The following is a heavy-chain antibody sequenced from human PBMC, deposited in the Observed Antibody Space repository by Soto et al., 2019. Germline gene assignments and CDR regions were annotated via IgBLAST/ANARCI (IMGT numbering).Heavy chain of an antibody. CDR2: ISYDGSNK. Sequence: PGGSLRLSCAASGFPFSSYGMHWVRQAPGKGLEWVAVISYDGSNKYYADSVKGRFTISRDNSKNTLYLQMNSLRAEDTAVYYCAKGSSGWYNHNWGQGTLVTVSS. V-gene: IGHV3-30*18. CDR3: AKGSSGWYNHN. J-gene: IGHJ4*02. CDR1: GFPFSSYG. D-gene: IGHD6-19*01.